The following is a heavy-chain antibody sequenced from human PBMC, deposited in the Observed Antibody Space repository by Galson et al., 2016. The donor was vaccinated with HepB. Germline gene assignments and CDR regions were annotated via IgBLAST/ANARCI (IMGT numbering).Heavy chain of an antibody. J-gene: IGHJ4*02. CDR2: ISGSGAST. V-gene: IGHV3-23*01. CDR3: ARHFSGSY. CDR1: GCTFSNYD. D-gene: IGHD3-22*01. Sequence: SLRLSCAASGCTFSNYDMSWVRQAPGRGLAWVSGISGSGASTTYADSVKGRFTISRDNSKNALHLQMNSLRAEDTAMYFCARHFSGSYLGQGTLVTVSS.